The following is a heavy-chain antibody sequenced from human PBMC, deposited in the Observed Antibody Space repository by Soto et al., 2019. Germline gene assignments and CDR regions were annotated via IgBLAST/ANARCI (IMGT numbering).Heavy chain of an antibody. CDR1: RFSVTSHA. V-gene: IGHV3-30*04. J-gene: IGHJ4*02. CDR2: ISHDGRQK. D-gene: IGHD3-16*01. CDR3: AKDVYSDSYYFDQ. Sequence: QVQLVESGGGVVQPGRSLRLSCAASRFSVTSHAMHWVRQAPGKGLEWVAVISHDGRQKHYIDSVRGRFTLSRDESDNTVYLQMNSLRREDTAMYYCAKDVYSDSYYFDQWGQGTRVTVSS.